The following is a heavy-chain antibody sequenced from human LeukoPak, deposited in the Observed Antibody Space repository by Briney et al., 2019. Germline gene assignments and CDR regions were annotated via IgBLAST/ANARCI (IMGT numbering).Heavy chain of an antibody. Sequence: SEPLSLTCTVSGGSISTSSYYWGWVRQPPGKGLEWIGRIYTSGSTNYNPSLKSRVTMSVHTSKNQFSLKLSSVTAADTAVYYCARELEYYDILTGYYKDGAFDIWGQGTMVTVSS. D-gene: IGHD3-9*01. CDR2: IYTSGST. V-gene: IGHV4-39*07. CDR1: GGSISTSSYY. CDR3: ARELEYYDILTGYYKDGAFDI. J-gene: IGHJ3*02.